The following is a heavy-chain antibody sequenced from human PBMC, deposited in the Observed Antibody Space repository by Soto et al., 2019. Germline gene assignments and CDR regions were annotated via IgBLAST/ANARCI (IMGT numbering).Heavy chain of an antibody. J-gene: IGHJ6*02. CDR3: ARGFPSYDFWSGYYCYYGMGV. Sequence: SETLSLTCAVYGGSFSGYYWSWIRQPPGKGLEWIGEINHSGSTNYNPSLKSRVTISVDTSKNQFSLKLSSVTAADTAVYYCARGFPSYDFWSGYYCYYGMGVWGQGTTVTVSS. CDR1: GGSFSGYY. D-gene: IGHD3-3*01. CDR2: INHSGST. V-gene: IGHV4-34*01.